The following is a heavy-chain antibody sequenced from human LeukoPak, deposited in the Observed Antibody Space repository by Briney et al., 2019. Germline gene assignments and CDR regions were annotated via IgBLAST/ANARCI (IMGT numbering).Heavy chain of an antibody. D-gene: IGHD5-24*01. Sequence: GVSLRVSFSASGLTFRSYARHWVGQAPGKALEDFSGMCNNGGRTYYADSEKGRFTISRDNSKNAEELQMSSLRAEDTAVYYCLSRHEMVRVDYWRQGTLVTVSS. CDR3: LSRHEMVRVDY. V-gene: IGHV3-64D*09. CDR2: MCNNGGRT. J-gene: IGHJ4*02. CDR1: GLTFRSYA.